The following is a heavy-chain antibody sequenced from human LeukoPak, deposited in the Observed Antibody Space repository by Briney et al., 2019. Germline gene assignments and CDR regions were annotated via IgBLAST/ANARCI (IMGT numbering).Heavy chain of an antibody. D-gene: IGHD5-18*01. CDR3: AKEGQWIQLWRFFDY. Sequence: PGGSLRLSCAASGFTFSSYGMHWVRQAPGKGLEWVAVISYDGSNKYYADSVKGRFTISRDNSKNTLYLQMNSLRAEDTAVYYCAKEGQWIQLWRFFDYWGQGTLVTVSS. V-gene: IGHV3-30*18. CDR1: GFTFSSYG. J-gene: IGHJ4*02. CDR2: ISYDGSNK.